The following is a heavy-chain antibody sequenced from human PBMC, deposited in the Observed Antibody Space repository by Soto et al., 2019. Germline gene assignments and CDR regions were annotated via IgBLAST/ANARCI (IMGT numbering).Heavy chain of an antibody. Sequence: ASVKVSCKASGYTFTSYYMHWVRQAPGQGLEWMGIINPSGGSTSYAQKFQGRVTMTRDTSTSTVYMELSSLRSEDTAVYYCARDERLGELSTLYYFDYWGQGTTVTVSS. V-gene: IGHV1-46*03. D-gene: IGHD3-16*02. CDR1: GYTFTSYY. J-gene: IGHJ4*03. CDR2: INPSGGST. CDR3: ARDERLGELSTLYYFDY.